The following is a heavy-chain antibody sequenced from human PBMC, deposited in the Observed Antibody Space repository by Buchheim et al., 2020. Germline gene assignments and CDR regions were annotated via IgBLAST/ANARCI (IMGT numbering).Heavy chain of an antibody. Sequence: EQLLESGGDLVQPGGSLIVSCTASGFTFTNYAMAWVRQAPGKGLEWVSVISGSGGSTYYADSVKGRFTISRDNSKNTLYLQMNSLRAEDTAVYYCAKSKYSSSPGYFDYWGQGTL. CDR2: ISGSGGST. V-gene: IGHV3-23*01. CDR1: GFTFTNYA. CDR3: AKSKYSSSPGYFDY. J-gene: IGHJ4*02. D-gene: IGHD6-6*01.